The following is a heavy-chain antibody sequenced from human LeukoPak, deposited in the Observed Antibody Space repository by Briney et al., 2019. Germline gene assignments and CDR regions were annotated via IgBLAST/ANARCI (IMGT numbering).Heavy chain of an antibody. CDR3: ARDTDTAMVLNGAALDY. V-gene: IGHV1-18*01. D-gene: IGHD5-18*01. J-gene: IGHJ4*02. CDR1: GYTFTSYG. CDR2: ISAYNGNT. Sequence: ASVKVSCKASGYTFTSYGISWVRQAPGQGLEWMGWISAYNGNTNYAQKLQGRVTMTTDTSTSTAYMELRSLRSDDTAVYYRARDTDTAMVLNGAALDYWGQGTLVTVSS.